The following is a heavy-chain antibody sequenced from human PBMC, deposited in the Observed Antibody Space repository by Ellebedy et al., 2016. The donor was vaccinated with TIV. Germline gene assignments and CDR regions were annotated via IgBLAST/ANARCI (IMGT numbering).Heavy chain of an antibody. CDR2: IYPGDSDT. CDR1: GYSFTSYW. D-gene: IGHD6-13*01. Sequence: GESLKISCKGSGYSFTSYWIGWVRQMPGKGLEWMGLIYPGDSDTRYSTSFQGQVTISADNSISTAYLQWSSLKASDTAMYYCARLGIAKVAAADSGPLDYWGQGTLVTVSS. J-gene: IGHJ4*02. CDR3: ARLGIAKVAAADSGPLDY. V-gene: IGHV5-51*01.